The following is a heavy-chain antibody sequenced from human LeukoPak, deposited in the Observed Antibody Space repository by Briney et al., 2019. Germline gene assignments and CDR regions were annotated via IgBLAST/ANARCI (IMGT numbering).Heavy chain of an antibody. V-gene: IGHV3-30-3*01. CDR2: ISYDGSNK. J-gene: IGHJ6*02. D-gene: IGHD2-21*02. CDR1: GFTFSSYA. CDR3: ASCGGDCYRYYGMDV. Sequence: GGSLRLSCAASGFTFSSYAMHWVRQAPGKGLEWVAVISYDGSNKYYADSVKGRFTISRDNAKNSLYLQMNSLRAEDTAVYYCASCGGDCYRYYGMDVWGQGTTVTVSS.